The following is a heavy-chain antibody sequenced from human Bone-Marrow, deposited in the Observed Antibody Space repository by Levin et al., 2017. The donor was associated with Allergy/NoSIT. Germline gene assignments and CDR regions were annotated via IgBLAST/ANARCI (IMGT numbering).Heavy chain of an antibody. CDR1: GFTFDDYA. CDR3: AKGRGYSGYDWVFDY. V-gene: IGHV3-9*01. D-gene: IGHD5-12*01. CDR2: ISWNSGSI. J-gene: IGHJ4*02. Sequence: GGSLRLSCAASGFTFDDYAMHWVRQAPGKGLEWVSGISWNSGSIGYADSVKGRFTISRDNAKNSLYLQMNSLRAEDTALYYCAKGRGYSGYDWVFDYWGQGTLVTVSS.